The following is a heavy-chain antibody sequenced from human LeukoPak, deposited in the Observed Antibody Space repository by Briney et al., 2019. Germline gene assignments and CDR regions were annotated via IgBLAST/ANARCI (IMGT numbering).Heavy chain of an antibody. CDR2: IYPGDSDT. J-gene: IGHJ4*02. Sequence: GESLKISCKGSGYSFTSYWIGWVRQMPGKGLEWMGIIYPGDSDTRYSPSFQGQVTISADKSISTAYLQWSSLKASDTAMYYCARSLGYCSSTSCFREIGELDYWGQGTLVTVSS. V-gene: IGHV5-51*01. CDR1: GYSFTSYW. D-gene: IGHD2-2*01. CDR3: ARSLGYCSSTSCFREIGELDY.